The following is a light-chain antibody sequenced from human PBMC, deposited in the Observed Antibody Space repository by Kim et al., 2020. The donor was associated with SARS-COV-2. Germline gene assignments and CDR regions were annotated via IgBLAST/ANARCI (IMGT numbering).Light chain of an antibody. CDR3: QQLNDYPIT. CDR1: QGIGRF. V-gene: IGKV1-9*01. Sequence: ASVGDRATFTCRASQGIGRFLAWYQQKPGKAPKLLIYAASSLQSGVPSRFSGSGSGTEFTLTISSLQAGDFATYYCQQLNDYPITFGQGTRLEIK. CDR2: AAS. J-gene: IGKJ5*01.